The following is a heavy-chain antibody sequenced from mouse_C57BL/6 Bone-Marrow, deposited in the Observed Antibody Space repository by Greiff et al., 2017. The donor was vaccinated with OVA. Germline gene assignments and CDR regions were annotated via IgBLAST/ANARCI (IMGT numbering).Heavy chain of an antibody. Sequence: EVKVVESGGGLVKPGGSLKLSCAASGFTFSSYAMSWVRQTPEKRLEWVATISDGGSYTYYPDNVKGRFTISRDNAKNNLYLQMSHLKSEDTAMYYCAGRWLLMDYWGQGTSVTVSS. D-gene: IGHD2-3*01. CDR3: AGRWLLMDY. CDR1: GFTFSSYA. CDR2: ISDGGSYT. V-gene: IGHV5-4*03. J-gene: IGHJ4*01.